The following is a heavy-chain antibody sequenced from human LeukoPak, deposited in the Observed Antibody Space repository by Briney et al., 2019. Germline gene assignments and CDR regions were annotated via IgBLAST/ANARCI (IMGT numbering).Heavy chain of an antibody. J-gene: IGHJ6*03. CDR2: INHSGST. D-gene: IGHD5-18*01. CDR1: GGSFSGYY. Sequence: KPSETLSLTCAVYGGSFSGYYWSWIRQPPGKGLEWIGEINHSGSTNYNPSLKSRVTISVDTSKNQFSLKLTSVTAADTAVYYCARDQPGGYSYGQGYYYYYMDVWGKGTTVTISS. V-gene: IGHV4-34*01. CDR3: ARDQPGGYSYGQGYYYYYMDV.